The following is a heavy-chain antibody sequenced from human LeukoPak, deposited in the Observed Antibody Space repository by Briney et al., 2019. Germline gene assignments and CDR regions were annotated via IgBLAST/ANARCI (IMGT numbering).Heavy chain of an antibody. V-gene: IGHV3-66*01. D-gene: IGHD1-26*01. CDR3: ATADSGSYYTGFDY. Sequence: GESLRLSCAASGFTVSSNYMSWVRQAPGKGLEWVSVVYSVGSTHYADSVKGRFTISRDNSKNTLYLHMNSLRAEDTAVYYCATADSGSYYTGFDYWGQGTQVT. CDR2: VYSVGST. J-gene: IGHJ4*02. CDR1: GFTVSSNY.